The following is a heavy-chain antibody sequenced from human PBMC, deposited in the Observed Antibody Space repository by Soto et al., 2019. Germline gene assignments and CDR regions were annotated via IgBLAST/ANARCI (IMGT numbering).Heavy chain of an antibody. V-gene: IGHV4-34*01. J-gene: IGHJ5*02. Sequence: SETLSLTCAVYGGSFSGYYWSWIRQPPGKGLEWIGEINHSGSTNYNPSLKSRVTISVDTSKNQFSLKLSSVTAADTAVYYCARARTGAGGGSNWFDPWGQGTLVTVSS. D-gene: IGHD1-26*01. CDR2: INHSGST. CDR1: GGSFSGYY. CDR3: ARARTGAGGGSNWFDP.